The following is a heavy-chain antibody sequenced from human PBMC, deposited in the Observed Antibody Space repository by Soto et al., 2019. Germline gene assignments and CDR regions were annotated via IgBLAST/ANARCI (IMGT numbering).Heavy chain of an antibody. CDR2: IYPGDSDT. J-gene: IGHJ3*02. CDR3: ATAAEPAAIEIDAFDI. D-gene: IGHD2-2*01. CDR1: GYSFTSYW. V-gene: IGHV5-51*01. Sequence: GESPKISCKGSGYSFTSYWIGWVRQMPGKGLEWMGIIYPGDSDTRYGPSFQGQVTISADKSISTAYLQWSSLKASDTAMYYCATAAEPAAIEIDAFDIWGQGTMVTVSS.